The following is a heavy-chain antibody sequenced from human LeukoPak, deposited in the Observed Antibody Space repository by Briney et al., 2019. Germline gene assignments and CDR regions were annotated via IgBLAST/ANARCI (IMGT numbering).Heavy chain of an antibody. CDR3: ARSPDSSGWYWDY. CDR1: GGSISSGGYS. CDR2: IYHSGST. V-gene: IGHV4-30-2*05. D-gene: IGHD6-19*01. Sequence: SQTLSLTCAVSGGSISSGGYSWSWIRQPPGKGLEWIGYIYHSGSTYYNPSLKSRVTISVDTSKNQFSLKLSSVTAADTAVYYCARSPDSSGWYWDYWGQGTLVTVSS. J-gene: IGHJ4*02.